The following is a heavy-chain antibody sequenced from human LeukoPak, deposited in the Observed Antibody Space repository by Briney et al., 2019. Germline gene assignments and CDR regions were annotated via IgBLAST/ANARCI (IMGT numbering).Heavy chain of an antibody. CDR1: GYTFTAYY. D-gene: IGHD6-13*01. Sequence: VASVTVSCKASGYTFTAYYIHWVRQAPGQGLEWMGRINPKNGDTNYAQKFQDRVTMTRDTSTSAAYMEISRLTYDDTAVYYCGRDGAYSSSPGAFDIWGQGTVVTVSS. CDR2: INPKNGDT. J-gene: IGHJ3*02. CDR3: GRDGAYSSSPGAFDI. V-gene: IGHV1-2*06.